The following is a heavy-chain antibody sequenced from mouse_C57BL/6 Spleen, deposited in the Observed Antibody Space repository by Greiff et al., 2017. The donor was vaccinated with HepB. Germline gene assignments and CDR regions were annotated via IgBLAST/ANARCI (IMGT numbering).Heavy chain of an antibody. J-gene: IGHJ4*01. CDR2: IHPNSGST. Sequence: QVQLQQPGAELVKPGASVKLSCKASGYTFTSYWMHWVKQRPGQGLEWIGMIHPNSGSTNYNEKFKSKATLTVDKSSSTAYMQLSSLTSEDSAGYYCARWRQEIHAMDYWGQGTSVTVSS. CDR1: GYTFTSYW. D-gene: IGHD3-2*01. CDR3: ARWRQEIHAMDY. V-gene: IGHV1-64*01.